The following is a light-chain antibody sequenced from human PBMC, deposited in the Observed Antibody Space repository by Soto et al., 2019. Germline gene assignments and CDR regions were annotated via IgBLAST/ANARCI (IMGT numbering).Light chain of an antibody. CDR3: TSWTTSTTMI. CDR2: DVS. J-gene: IGLJ2*01. Sequence: QAVVTQPASVSGSPGQSITITCTGTRSDIGAYNFVSWYQQHPGEVPKLMLYDVSIRPSGVSNRFSGSKSGNTASLTISGLQAEDEADYYCTSWTTSTTMIFGGGTKVTVL. V-gene: IGLV2-14*03. CDR1: RSDIGAYNF.